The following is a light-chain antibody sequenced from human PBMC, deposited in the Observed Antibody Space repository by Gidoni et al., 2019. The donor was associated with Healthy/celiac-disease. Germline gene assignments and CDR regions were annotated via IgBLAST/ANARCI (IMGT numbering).Light chain of an antibody. V-gene: IGKV1-33*01. CDR3: QQYDNLPRT. CDR1: PDISNY. J-gene: IGKJ4*01. Sequence: DIQMTQSPSSLSASVGDRVTITCQASPDISNYLNWYQQKPGKAPKLLIYDASNLETGVPSRFSGSGSGTDFTFTISSLQPEDIATYYCQQYDNLPRTFGGXTKVEIK. CDR2: DAS.